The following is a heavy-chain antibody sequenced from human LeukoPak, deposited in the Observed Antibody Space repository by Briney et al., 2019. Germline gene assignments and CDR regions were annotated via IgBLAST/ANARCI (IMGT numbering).Heavy chain of an antibody. CDR2: ISSNGGST. CDR3: VKDRYYGSGSWYYGMDV. Sequence: WGSLRLSCSASGFTFSSYAMHWVRQAPGKGLEYVSAISSNGGSTYYADSVKGRFTISRDNSKNTLYLQMSSLRAEDTAVYYCVKDRYYGSGSWYYGMDVWGKGTTVTVSS. CDR1: GFTFSSYA. D-gene: IGHD3-10*01. J-gene: IGHJ6*04. V-gene: IGHV3-64D*06.